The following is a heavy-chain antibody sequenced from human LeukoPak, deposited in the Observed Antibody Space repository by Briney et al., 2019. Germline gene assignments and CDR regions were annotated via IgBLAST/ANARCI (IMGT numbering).Heavy chain of an antibody. CDR2: ISYSETT. D-gene: IGHD5/OR15-5a*01. V-gene: IGHV4-59*01. CDR3: ARDKGLPQAFDI. J-gene: IGHJ3*02. CDR1: GGSISIFY. Sequence: SETLSLTCTVSGGSISIFYWSWIRQPPGKGLEYIGYISYSETTSYNPSLKSRVTISVDTSKNQFSLKLTSVTAADTAVYYCARDKGLPQAFDIWGQGTMVTVSS.